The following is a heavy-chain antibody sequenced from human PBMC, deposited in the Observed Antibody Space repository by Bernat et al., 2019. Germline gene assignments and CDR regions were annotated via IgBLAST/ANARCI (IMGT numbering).Heavy chain of an antibody. D-gene: IGHD1-1*01. CDR1: GYTFSAYY. CDR2: IDPNSGDI. Sequence: QVQLVQSGAEVKKPGSSVKVSCKASGYTFSAYYIHWVRQAPGQGLEWMGWIDPNSGDINYAQKFQGWVTMTRETGISTVYLELSADDTAIYYCARDPRGWIAGTGTYYFGMDVWGQGTTVTVSS. V-gene: IGHV1-2*04. J-gene: IGHJ6*02. CDR3: ARDPRGWIAGTGTYYFGMDV.